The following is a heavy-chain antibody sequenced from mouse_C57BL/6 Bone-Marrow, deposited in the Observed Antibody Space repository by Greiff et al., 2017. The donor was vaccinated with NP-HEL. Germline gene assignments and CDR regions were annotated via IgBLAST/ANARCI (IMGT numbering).Heavy chain of an antibody. J-gene: IGHJ3*01. CDR1: GYTFTSYW. V-gene: IGHV1-53*01. CDR2: INPSNGGT. CDR3: AYYGSSSAWFAY. Sequence: QVQLQQPGTELVKPGASVKLSCKASGYTFTSYWMHWVKQRPGQGLEWIGNINPSNGGTNYNEKFKSKATLTVDKSSSTAYMQLSSLTSEDSAVYDCAYYGSSSAWFAYWGQGTLVTVSA. D-gene: IGHD1-1*01.